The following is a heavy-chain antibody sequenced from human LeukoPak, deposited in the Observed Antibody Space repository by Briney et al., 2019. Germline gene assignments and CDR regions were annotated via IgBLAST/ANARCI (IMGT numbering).Heavy chain of an antibody. V-gene: IGHV1-46*01. Sequence: ASVKVSRKASGYTFTSYYMHWVRQAPGQGLEWMGIINPSGGSTSYAQKFQGRVTMTRDMSTSTVYMELSSLRSEDTAVYYCARDPYCGGDCYSNWFDPWGQGTLVTVSS. D-gene: IGHD2-21*02. CDR2: INPSGGST. J-gene: IGHJ5*02. CDR3: ARDPYCGGDCYSNWFDP. CDR1: GYTFTSYY.